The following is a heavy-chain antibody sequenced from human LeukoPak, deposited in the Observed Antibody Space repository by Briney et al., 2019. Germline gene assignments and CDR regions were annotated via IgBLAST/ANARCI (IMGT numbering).Heavy chain of an antibody. CDR3: AKGSWGSGWYELDY. Sequence: GSLRLSCAASGFTFSSYGMHWVRQAPGKGLEWVAVISYDGSNKYYADSVKGQFTISRDNSKNTLYLQMNSLRAEDTAVYYCAKGSWGSGWYELDYWGQGTLVTVSS. J-gene: IGHJ4*02. D-gene: IGHD6-19*01. CDR2: ISYDGSNK. CDR1: GFTFSSYG. V-gene: IGHV3-30*18.